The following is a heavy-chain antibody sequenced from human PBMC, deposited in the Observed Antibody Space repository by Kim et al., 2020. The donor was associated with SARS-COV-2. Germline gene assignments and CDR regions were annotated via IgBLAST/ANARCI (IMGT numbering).Heavy chain of an antibody. CDR3: AREGVYYYGSGENYYYGMDV. CDR2: ISAYNGNT. Sequence: ASVKVSCKASGYTFTSYGISWVRQAPGQGLEWMGWISAYNGNTNYAQKLQGRVTMTTDTSTSTAYMELRSLRSDDTAVYYCAREGVYYYGSGENYYYGMDVWGQGTTVTVSS. CDR1: GYTFTSYG. D-gene: IGHD3-10*01. V-gene: IGHV1-18*04. J-gene: IGHJ6*02.